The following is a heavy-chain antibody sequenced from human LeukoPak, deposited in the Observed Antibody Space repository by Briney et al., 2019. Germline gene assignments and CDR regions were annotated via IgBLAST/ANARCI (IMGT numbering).Heavy chain of an antibody. CDR2: ISSSSSYI. D-gene: IGHD1-7*01. Sequence: PGGSLRLSCAASGFTFSGYSMNCVRQAPGKGLEWVSSISSSSSYIYYADSVKGRFAISRDNAKNSLYLQMNSLRAEETAVYYCARDRSTGTTLRNYYFDYWGQGTLVTVSS. CDR1: GFTFSGYS. V-gene: IGHV3-21*01. J-gene: IGHJ4*02. CDR3: ARDRSTGTTLRNYYFDY.